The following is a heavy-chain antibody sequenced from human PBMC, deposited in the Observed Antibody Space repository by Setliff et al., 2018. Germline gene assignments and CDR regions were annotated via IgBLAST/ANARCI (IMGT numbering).Heavy chain of an antibody. J-gene: IGHJ4*02. Sequence: PSETLSLTCTVSGGSISSYYWSWILQPPGKGLEWIGYIYGSGSTYYNPSLKSRVTISVDTSTNQFSLKLNSLTAADTAVYYCARGAYCGGNCFYHFDHWGQGTLVTVSS. V-gene: IGHV4-59*08. CDR3: ARGAYCGGNCFYHFDH. D-gene: IGHD2-21*02. CDR1: GGSISSYY. CDR2: IYGSGST.